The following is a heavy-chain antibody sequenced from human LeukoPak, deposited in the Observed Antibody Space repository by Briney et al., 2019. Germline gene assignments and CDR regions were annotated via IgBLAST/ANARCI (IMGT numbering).Heavy chain of an antibody. V-gene: IGHV3-30*02. CDR1: GFTFSSYG. J-gene: IGHJ4*02. D-gene: IGHD2-2*01. Sequence: PGGSLRLSCAASGFTFSSYGMHWVRQAPGKGPEWVAFIRYDGSNKYYADSVKGRFTISRDNSKNTLYLQMNSLRAEDTAVYYCAKDALGIVVVPAASIDYWGQGTLVTVSS. CDR3: AKDALGIVVVPAASIDY. CDR2: IRYDGSNK.